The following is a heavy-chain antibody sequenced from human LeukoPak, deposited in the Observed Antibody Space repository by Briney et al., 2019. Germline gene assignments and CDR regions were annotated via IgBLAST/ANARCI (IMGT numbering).Heavy chain of an antibody. Sequence: ASVKVSCKASGYTFTGYYMHWVRQARGQGLEWMGRINPNSGGTNYAQKFQGRVTMTRDTSISTAYMELSRLRSDDTAVYYCARDREIAVATDAFDIWGQGTMVTVSS. CDR2: INPNSGGT. J-gene: IGHJ3*02. V-gene: IGHV1-2*06. CDR1: GYTFTGYY. D-gene: IGHD6-19*01. CDR3: ARDREIAVATDAFDI.